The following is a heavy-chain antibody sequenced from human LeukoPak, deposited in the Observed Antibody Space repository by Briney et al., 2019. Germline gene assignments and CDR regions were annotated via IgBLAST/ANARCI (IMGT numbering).Heavy chain of an antibody. J-gene: IGHJ3*02. V-gene: IGHV4-39*01. CDR1: GGSISSSSYY. CDR3: ARMIGDDAFDI. CDR2: IYYSGTT. Sequence: SETLSLTCTVSGGSISSSSYYWDWIRQPPGKGLEWIGTIYYSGTTYYNPSLRSRVTISVDTSRNQFSLKLSSVTATDTAVYYCARMIGDDAFDIWGQGTMVTVSS. D-gene: IGHD3-22*01.